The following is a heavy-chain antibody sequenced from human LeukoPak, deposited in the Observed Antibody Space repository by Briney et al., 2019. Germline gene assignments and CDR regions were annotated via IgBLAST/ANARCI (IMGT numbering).Heavy chain of an antibody. D-gene: IGHD6-13*01. V-gene: IGHV3-23*01. Sequence: PGGSLRLSCSASGFTLCSYAMSWVRQAPGKGLEWVSVISGSGGSTFYADSVKGRFTISSDNSKNTLYLQMNSLRAEDTAVYYRATISNSWYVRAIDYWGQGTLVTVSS. J-gene: IGHJ4*02. CDR2: ISGSGGST. CDR1: GFTLCSYA. CDR3: ATISNSWYVRAIDY.